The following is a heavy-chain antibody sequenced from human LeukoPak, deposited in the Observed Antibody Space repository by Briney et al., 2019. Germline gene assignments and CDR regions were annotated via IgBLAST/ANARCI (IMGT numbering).Heavy chain of an antibody. V-gene: IGHV4-4*07. Sequence: KTSETLSLTCSVSGGSFSSFFWSWIRQPAGKGLEWIGRMYIGGTSNYNPSLKSRVNMSLDTSKNHFSLNLTSVTAADTAVYYCARETAVAGRGVDYWGQGTLVTVSS. CDR2: MYIGGTS. CDR1: GGSFSSFF. CDR3: ARETAVAGRGVDY. J-gene: IGHJ4*02. D-gene: IGHD6-19*01.